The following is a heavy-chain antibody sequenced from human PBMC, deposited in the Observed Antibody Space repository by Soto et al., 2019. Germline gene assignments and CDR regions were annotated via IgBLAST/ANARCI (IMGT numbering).Heavy chain of an antibody. CDR3: AKNYGGNSNDGFDI. V-gene: IGHV3-30*18. CDR1: GFAFSTFA. D-gene: IGHD4-17*01. Sequence: QVQLVESGGGVVQPGRSLRLSCVASGFAFSTFAMHWVRQAPGKGLEWVSVLSYDGSNNYYADSVKGRFTISRDNSKNTLYLQMNSLRADDTAVYYCAKNYGGNSNDGFDIWGQGTMVTVSS. J-gene: IGHJ3*02. CDR2: LSYDGSNN.